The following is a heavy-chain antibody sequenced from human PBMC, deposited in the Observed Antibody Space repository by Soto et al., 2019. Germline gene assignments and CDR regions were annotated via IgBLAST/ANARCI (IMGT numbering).Heavy chain of an antibody. CDR3: ARDCLTHTPDYYYYGMDV. J-gene: IGHJ6*02. CDR2: ISYDGSNK. Sequence: QVQLVESGGGVVQPGRSLRLSCAASGFTFSSYAMHWVRQAPGKGLEWVAVISYDGSNKYYADSVKGRFTISRDNSKNKLYLQMNSLRAEDTAVYYCARDCLTHTPDYYYYGMDVWGQGTTVTVSS. V-gene: IGHV3-30-3*01. D-gene: IGHD2-15*01. CDR1: GFTFSSYA.